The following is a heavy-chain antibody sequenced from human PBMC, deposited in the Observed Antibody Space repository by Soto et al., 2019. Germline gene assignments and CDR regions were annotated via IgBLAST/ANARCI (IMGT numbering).Heavy chain of an antibody. CDR3: ARDGHRSGDF. J-gene: IGHJ4*02. CDR2: INPSTGGT. Sequence: ASVKVSCKASGYTFTAYYIHWVRQAPGQGLEWVALINPSTGGTNSAQKFQGRVTMTRDTSISTAYLELSTLTSDDTAVYYCARDGHRSGDFWGQGTLVTVSS. CDR1: GYTFTAYY. V-gene: IGHV1-2*02. D-gene: IGHD1-26*01.